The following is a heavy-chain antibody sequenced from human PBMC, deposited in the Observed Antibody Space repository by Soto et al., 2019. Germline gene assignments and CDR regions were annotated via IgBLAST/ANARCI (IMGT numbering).Heavy chain of an antibody. V-gene: IGHV3-23*01. J-gene: IGHJ4*02. CDR1: GFTFSSFA. Sequence: GGSLRLSCAASGFTFSSFAMSWVRQGPGKGLEWVSAISSRSDNTYYADSVKGRFTISRDNSKNTLYLQMNSLRVEDTAVYYCAKMKQGVTTRFRADFDYWGQGTLVTVSS. CDR3: AKMKQGVTTRFRADFDY. D-gene: IGHD4-17*01. CDR2: ISSRSDNT.